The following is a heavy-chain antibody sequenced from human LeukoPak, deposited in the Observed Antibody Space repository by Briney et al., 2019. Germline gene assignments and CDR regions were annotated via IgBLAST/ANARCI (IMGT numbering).Heavy chain of an antibody. V-gene: IGHV4-59*01. J-gene: IGHJ4*02. CDR3: AREGGYSYFDY. CDR2: IYYSGST. D-gene: IGHD5-18*01. CDR1: GGSISSYY. Sequence: PSETLSLTCTVSGGSISSYYWSWIRQPPGKGLEWIGYIYYSGSTNYNPSLKSRVTISVDTSKNQFSLKLSSVTAADTAVYYCAREGGYSYFDYWGQGTLVTVSP.